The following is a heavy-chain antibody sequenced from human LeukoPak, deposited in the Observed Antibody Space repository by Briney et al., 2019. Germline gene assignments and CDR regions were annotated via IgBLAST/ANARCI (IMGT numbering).Heavy chain of an antibody. CDR3: AKAAGVVVATGDSFDF. D-gene: IGHD3-3*01. CDR1: GFTFSSYA. J-gene: IGHJ4*02. V-gene: IGHV3-23*01. Sequence: GGSLRLSCAASGFTFSSYAMSWVRQAPGKGLEWVSAISGSGGSTYYADSVKGRFTISRDNSRNTLYLQMNSLRSEDTAVYYCAKAAGVVVATGDSFDFWGQGTLVTVSS. CDR2: ISGSGGST.